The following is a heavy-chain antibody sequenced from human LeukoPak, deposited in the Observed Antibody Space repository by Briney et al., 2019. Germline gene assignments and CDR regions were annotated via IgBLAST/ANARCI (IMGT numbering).Heavy chain of an antibody. CDR2: IGTAGDT. V-gene: IGHV3-13*01. CDR3: ARARSLYGMVV. Sequence: GGSLRLSCAASGFTFSSYDMHWVRQATGKGLEWVSAIGTAGDTYYPGSVKGRFTISRENAKNSLFLQMNSLRAGDTGVYYCARARSLYGMVVWGQGTTVTVSS. CDR1: GFTFSSYD. J-gene: IGHJ6*02.